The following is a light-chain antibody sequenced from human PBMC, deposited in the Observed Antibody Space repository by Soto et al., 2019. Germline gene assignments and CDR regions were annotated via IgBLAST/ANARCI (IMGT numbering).Light chain of an antibody. CDR2: GVN. V-gene: IGLV2-14*01. CDR1: SSDVGGYNY. Sequence: QSALTQPASVSGSPGQSITLSCTGSSSDVGGYNYVSWYQQHPGKAPKLMIYGVNNRPSGVSNRFSGSKSGNTASLTISGLQAEDEADYYCSSYASSDTVVFGGGTKLTVL. J-gene: IGLJ2*01. CDR3: SSYASSDTVV.